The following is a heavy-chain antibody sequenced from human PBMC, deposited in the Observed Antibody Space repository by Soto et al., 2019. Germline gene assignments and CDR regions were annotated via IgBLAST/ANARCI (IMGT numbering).Heavy chain of an antibody. Sequence: GGSLRLSCAASGFTFSSYGMHWVRQAPGKGLEWVAVISYDGSNKYYADSVKGRFTISRDNSKNTLYLQMNSLRAEDTAVYYCAKDFDDFWSGPSGYYYGMDVWGQGTTVTVSS. V-gene: IGHV3-30*18. CDR2: ISYDGSNK. CDR1: GFTFSSYG. CDR3: AKDFDDFWSGPSGYYYGMDV. J-gene: IGHJ6*02. D-gene: IGHD3-3*01.